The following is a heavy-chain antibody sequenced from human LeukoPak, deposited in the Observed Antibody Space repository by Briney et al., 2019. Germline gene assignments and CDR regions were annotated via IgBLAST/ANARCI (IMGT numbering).Heavy chain of an antibody. V-gene: IGHV4-59*01. CDR2: IYYSGST. J-gene: IGHJ3*02. D-gene: IGHD3-22*01. Sequence: SQTLSLTCTVSGGSISSYYWSWIRQPPGKGLEWIGYIYYSGSTNYNPSLKSRVTISVDTSKNQFSLKLSSVTAADTAVYYCARGDDSSGYYYEGAFDIWGQGTMVTVSS. CDR1: GGSISSYY. CDR3: ARGDDSSGYYYEGAFDI.